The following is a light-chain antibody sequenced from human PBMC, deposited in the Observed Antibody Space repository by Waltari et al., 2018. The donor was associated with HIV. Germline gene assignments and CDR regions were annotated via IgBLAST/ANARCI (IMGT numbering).Light chain of an antibody. Sequence: QSLLTQPPSASVSPGPGVTISCVGSRSPTGSNHVYWYQQLPGTAPKVLIYRNKQRPSGVPDRFSGSKSGASASLTISGLRSADEAVYFCATRDGSLKVFGGGTKLTVL. CDR1: RSPTGSNH. CDR3: ATRDGSLKV. CDR2: RNK. V-gene: IGLV1-47*01. J-gene: IGLJ3*02.